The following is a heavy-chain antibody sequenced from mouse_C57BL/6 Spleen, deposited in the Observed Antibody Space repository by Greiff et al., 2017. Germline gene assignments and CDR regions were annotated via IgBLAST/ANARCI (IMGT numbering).Heavy chain of an antibody. CDR2: IYPGDGDT. J-gene: IGHJ2*01. D-gene: IGHD2-3*01. CDR1: GYAFSSSW. Sequence: VQLQQSGPELVKPGASVKISCKASGYAFSSSWMNWVKQRPGKGLEWIGRIYPGDGDTNYNGKFKGKATLTADKSSSTAYMQLSSLTSEDSAVYFCASDDGYYNFDYWGQGTTLTVSS. V-gene: IGHV1-82*01. CDR3: ASDDGYYNFDY.